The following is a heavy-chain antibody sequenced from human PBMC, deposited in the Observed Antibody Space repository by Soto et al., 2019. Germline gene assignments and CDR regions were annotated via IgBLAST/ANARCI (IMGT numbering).Heavy chain of an antibody. V-gene: IGHV1-18*01. D-gene: IGHD2-15*01. CDR2: ISAYNGNT. CDR3: ARRDCSGGSCRFNYYYYGMDV. CDR1: GYTFTSYG. J-gene: IGHJ6*02. Sequence: ASVKVSCKASGYTFTSYGISWVRQAPGQGLEWMGWISAYNGNTNYAQKLQGRVTMTTDTSTSTAYMELRSLRSDDTAVYYCARRDCSGGSCRFNYYYYGMDVWGQGTTVTVSS.